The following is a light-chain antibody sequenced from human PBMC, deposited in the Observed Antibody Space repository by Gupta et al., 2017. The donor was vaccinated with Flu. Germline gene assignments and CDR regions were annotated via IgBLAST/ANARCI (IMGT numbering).Light chain of an antibody. CDR2: EVS. Sequence: QSALTQPATVSESPGQSITISCTGTSSDVGGYNYVSWYQQHPGKAPKLMIYEVSNRPSGVSNRFSGFKSGNTASLTISGLQAEDEADYYCSSFTSITTLVFGGGTKLTV. V-gene: IGLV2-14*01. CDR1: SSDVGGYNY. CDR3: SSFTSITTLV. J-gene: IGLJ2*01.